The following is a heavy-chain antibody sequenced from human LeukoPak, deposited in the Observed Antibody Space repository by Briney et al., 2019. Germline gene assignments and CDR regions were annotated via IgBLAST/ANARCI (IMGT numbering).Heavy chain of an antibody. J-gene: IGHJ1*01. CDR1: GFPFSSYE. D-gene: IGHD2-15*01. Sequence: GGSLRLSCAVSGFPFSSYEMNWVRQAPGKGLEWVSVIYSGGSTFYADSVKGRFTISRDNSKNTLYLQMNSLRAEDTAVYYCASDSYSPEYFQHWGQGTLVTVSS. V-gene: IGHV3-66*01. CDR3: ASDSYSPEYFQH. CDR2: IYSGGST.